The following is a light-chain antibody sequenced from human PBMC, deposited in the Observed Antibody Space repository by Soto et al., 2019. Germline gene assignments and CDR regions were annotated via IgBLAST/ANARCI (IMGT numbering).Light chain of an antibody. J-gene: IGKJ1*01. CDR1: QSVSSN. Sequence: ETVMTPSPVTLSVSQGDRATLSCWASQSVSSNLAWYQQKPGQAPRLLIYGASTRATGIPVRFSGSGSGTEFTLTISRLQSEDFAVYHCQQYNNWPLTFGQGTKVDNK. CDR3: QQYNNWPLT. V-gene: IGKV3-15*01. CDR2: GAS.